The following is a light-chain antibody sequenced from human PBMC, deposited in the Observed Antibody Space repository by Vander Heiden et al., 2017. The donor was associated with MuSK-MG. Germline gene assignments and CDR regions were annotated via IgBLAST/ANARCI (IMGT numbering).Light chain of an antibody. CDR2: TAS. Sequence: DIQMTQSPSSLSASVGDRVTITCRAGQTISSYLNWYQQKPGKAPKLLISTASSLQSGVPSRFSGSGSGTDFTLTIRRLQPEDFATYYCQQSDSPPITFGQGTQME. V-gene: IGKV1-39*01. J-gene: IGKJ5*01. CDR1: QTISSY. CDR3: QQSDSPPIT.